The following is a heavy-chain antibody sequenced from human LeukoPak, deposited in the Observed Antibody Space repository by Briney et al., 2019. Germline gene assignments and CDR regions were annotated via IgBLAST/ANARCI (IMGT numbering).Heavy chain of an antibody. J-gene: IGHJ4*02. CDR3: AKVPGGAVAWGAFDY. CDR1: GFTFDDYA. V-gene: IGHV3-9*01. Sequence: GRSLRLSCAASGFTFDDYAMHWVRQAPGKGLEWVSGISWNSGSIGYADSVKGRFTISRDNAKNSLYLQMNSLRAEDTALYYCAKVPGGAVAWGAFDYWGQGTLVTVSS. CDR2: ISWNSGSI. D-gene: IGHD6-19*01.